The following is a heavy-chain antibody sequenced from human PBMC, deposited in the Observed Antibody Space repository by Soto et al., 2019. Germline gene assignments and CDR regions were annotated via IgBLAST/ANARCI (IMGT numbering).Heavy chain of an antibody. V-gene: IGHV3-30*18. CDR1: GFTFSSYG. Sequence: PGGSLRLSCAASGFTFSSYGMHWVRQAPGKGLEWVAVISYDGSNKYYADSVKGRFTISRDNSKNTLYLQMNSLRAEDTAVYYCAKIGDHVCYWGQGTLVTVSS. J-gene: IGHJ4*02. D-gene: IGHD4-17*01. CDR2: ISYDGSNK. CDR3: AKIGDHVCY.